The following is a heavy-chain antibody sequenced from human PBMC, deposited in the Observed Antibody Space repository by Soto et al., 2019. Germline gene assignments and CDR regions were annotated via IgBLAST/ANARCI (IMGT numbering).Heavy chain of an antibody. CDR1: GFTFSSYG. CDR2: IWYDGSNK. D-gene: IGHD1-26*01. CDR3: ARGPLGWELPWISYYYYGMDV. Sequence: GGSLRLSCAASGFTFSSYGMHWVRQAPGKGLEWVAVIWYDGSNKYYADSVKGRFTISRDNSKNTLYLQMNSLRAEDTAVYYCARGPLGWELPWISYYYYGMDVWGQGTTVTVSS. J-gene: IGHJ6*02. V-gene: IGHV3-33*01.